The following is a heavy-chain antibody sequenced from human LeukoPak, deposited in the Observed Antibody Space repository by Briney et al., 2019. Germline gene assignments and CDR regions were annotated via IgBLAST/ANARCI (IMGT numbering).Heavy chain of an antibody. Sequence: GGSLRLSCAASGFTFSTYAFNWVRQAPGKGLEWVSYINSGRSAIYYSDSVRGRFTVSRDNAKDSVYVQMNSLRAEDTAVYYCARDNYDSSTPYYFDYWGQGTLVTVSS. J-gene: IGHJ4*02. CDR3: ARDNYDSSTPYYFDY. CDR1: GFTFSTYA. V-gene: IGHV3-48*01. CDR2: INSGRSAI. D-gene: IGHD3-22*01.